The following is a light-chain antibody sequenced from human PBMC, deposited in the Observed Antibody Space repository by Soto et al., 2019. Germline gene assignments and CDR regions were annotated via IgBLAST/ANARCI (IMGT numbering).Light chain of an antibody. CDR3: SSYTSSSTLVV. CDR1: SSDVGGYNY. CDR2: DVS. V-gene: IGLV2-14*01. Sequence: QSALTQPASASGSPGQSITISCTGTSSDVGGYNYVSWYQQHPGKAPKLMIYDVSHRPSGVSNRFSGSKSGNTASLTISGLQAEDEADYYCSSYTSSSTLVVFGGGTKLTVL. J-gene: IGLJ2*01.